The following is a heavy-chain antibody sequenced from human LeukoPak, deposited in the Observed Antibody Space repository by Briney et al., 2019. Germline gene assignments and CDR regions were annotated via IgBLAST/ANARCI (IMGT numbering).Heavy chain of an antibody. Sequence: ASVKVSCKASGYTFTGYYMHWVRQAPGQGLEWMGWINPNSGGTNYAQKFQGRVTMTRDTSISTAYMELSRLRSDDTAVYYCARVCRGCGSYWIIDYWGQGTLVTVSS. V-gene: IGHV1-2*02. CDR2: INPNSGGT. CDR1: GYTFTGYY. D-gene: IGHD1-26*01. CDR3: ARVCRGCGSYWIIDY. J-gene: IGHJ4*02.